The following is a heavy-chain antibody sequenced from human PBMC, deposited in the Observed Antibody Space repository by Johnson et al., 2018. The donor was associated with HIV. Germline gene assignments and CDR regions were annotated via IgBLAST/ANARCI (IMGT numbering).Heavy chain of an antibody. V-gene: IGHV3-11*04. J-gene: IGHJ3*02. CDR2: ISISGSTI. CDR1: GFTFSDYY. Sequence: QVQLVESGGGLVQPGGSLRLSCVASGFTFSDYYMSWIRQAPGKGLEWVSYISISGSTIYYADSVKGRFTISRDNAKKSLYLQMNSLRAEDTAVYYCARDKGYCSGGSCAYDAFYIWGQGTMVTVSS. CDR3: ARDKGYCSGGSCAYDAFYI. D-gene: IGHD2-15*01.